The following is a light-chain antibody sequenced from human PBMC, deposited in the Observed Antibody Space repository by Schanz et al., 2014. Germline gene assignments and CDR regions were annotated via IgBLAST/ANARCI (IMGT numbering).Light chain of an antibody. CDR2: DDS. Sequence: SYELTQPPSVSVAPGQTARITCGGNNIGSKSVHWYQQKPGQAPVLVVYDDSDRPSGIPERFSGSNSGNTATLTINRVEAGDEADYSCQVWDTINEQPGVFGGGTKLTVL. J-gene: IGLJ3*02. CDR1: NIGSKS. V-gene: IGLV3-21*02. CDR3: QVWDTINEQPGV.